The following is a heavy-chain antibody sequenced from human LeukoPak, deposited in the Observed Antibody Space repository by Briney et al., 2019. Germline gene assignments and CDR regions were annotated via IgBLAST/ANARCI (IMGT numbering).Heavy chain of an antibody. D-gene: IGHD6-13*01. CDR1: GFTFSSYG. J-gene: IGHJ2*01. V-gene: IGHV3-33*01. CDR3: ARGPYSSSPEFDL. Sequence: PGRSLRLSCAASGFTFSSYGMHWVRQAPGKGLEWVAVIWYDGSNKYYADSVKGRFTISRDNSKNTLYLRMNSLRAEDTAVYYCARGPYSSSPEFDLWGRGTLVTVSS. CDR2: IWYDGSNK.